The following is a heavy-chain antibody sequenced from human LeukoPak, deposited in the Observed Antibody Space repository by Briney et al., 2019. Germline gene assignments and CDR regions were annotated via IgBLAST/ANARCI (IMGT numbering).Heavy chain of an antibody. CDR2: ISAYNGNT. J-gene: IGHJ5*02. Sequence: VASVKVSCKASGYTFTSYGISWVRQAPGQGLEWMGWISAYNGNTNYAQKLQGRVTMTTDTSTSTAYMELRSLRSDDTAVYYRARAHYGSGSYYDWFDPWGQGTLVTVSS. CDR1: GYTFTSYG. V-gene: IGHV1-18*04. D-gene: IGHD3-10*01. CDR3: ARAHYGSGSYYDWFDP.